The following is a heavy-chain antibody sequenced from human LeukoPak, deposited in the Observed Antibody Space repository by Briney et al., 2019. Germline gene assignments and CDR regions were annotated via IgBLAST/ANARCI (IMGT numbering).Heavy chain of an antibody. CDR1: GYTFTNFG. V-gene: IGHV1-3*01. Sequence: ASVKVSCKASGYTFTNFGISWVRLAPGQGLEWMGWINAGNGKTKYSQKFQGRVTITRDTSASTAYMELSSLRSEDTAVYYCARDSGYQLLWYWGQGTLVTVSS. J-gene: IGHJ4*02. CDR3: ARDSGYQLLWY. CDR2: INAGNGKT. D-gene: IGHD2-2*01.